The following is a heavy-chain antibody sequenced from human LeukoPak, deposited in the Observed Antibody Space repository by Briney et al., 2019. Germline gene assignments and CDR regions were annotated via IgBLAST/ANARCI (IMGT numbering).Heavy chain of an antibody. Sequence: SQTLSLTCTVSGGSISSGDYYWSWIRQPPGKGLEWIGYIYYSGSTYYNPSLKSRVTISVDTSKNQFSLKLSSVTAAATAVYYCARDPGDGTAMVNFDYWGQGTLVTVSS. J-gene: IGHJ4*02. D-gene: IGHD5-18*01. CDR3: ARDPGDGTAMVNFDY. CDR1: GGSISSGDYY. V-gene: IGHV4-30-4*01. CDR2: IYYSGST.